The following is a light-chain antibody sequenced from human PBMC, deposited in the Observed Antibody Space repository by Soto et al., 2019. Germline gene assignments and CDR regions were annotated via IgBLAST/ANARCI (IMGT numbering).Light chain of an antibody. CDR3: QHYGTSWWT. Sequence: EIVLTQSPGTLSLSPGETATLSCRASQSFRGNYLAWYQQKPGQAPRLLIYRASSRATGIPDRFSSGGSETDFTLTISRLEPEDFAVYYCQHYGTSWWTFGQGTKVDIK. V-gene: IGKV3-20*01. CDR2: RAS. J-gene: IGKJ1*01. CDR1: QSFRGNY.